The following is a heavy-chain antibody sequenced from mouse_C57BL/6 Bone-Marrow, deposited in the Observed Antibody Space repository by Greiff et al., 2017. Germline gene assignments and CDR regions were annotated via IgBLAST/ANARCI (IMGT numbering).Heavy chain of an antibody. V-gene: IGHV5-17*01. Sequence: EVKLVESGGGLVKPGGSLKLSCAASGFTFSDYGMHWVRQAPEKGLEWVAYISSGSSTIYYADTVKGRFTISRDNAKNTLFLQMTSLRSEDTAIYYCARGAGQAWFAYWGQGTLVTVSA. J-gene: IGHJ3*01. D-gene: IGHD6-1*01. CDR3: ARGAGQAWFAY. CDR2: ISSGSSTI. CDR1: GFTFSDYG.